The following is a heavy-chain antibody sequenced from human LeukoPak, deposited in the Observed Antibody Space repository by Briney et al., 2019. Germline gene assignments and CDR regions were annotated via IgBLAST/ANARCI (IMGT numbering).Heavy chain of an antibody. J-gene: IGHJ3*02. CDR1: GYIFTAYH. Sequence: ASVKVSCKPSGYIFTAYHLHWVRQAPGQGLEWMGRIIPNSGATNYAQNFQRRVTMTRDTSISTAYMELSRLSPDDTAVYYCARGISGGFDIWGQGTKVTVSS. CDR2: IIPNSGAT. CDR3: ARGISGGFDI. V-gene: IGHV1-2*06. D-gene: IGHD2-21*01.